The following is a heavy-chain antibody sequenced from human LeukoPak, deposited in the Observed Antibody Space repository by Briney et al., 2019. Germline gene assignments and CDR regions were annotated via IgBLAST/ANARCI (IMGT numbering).Heavy chain of an antibody. CDR2: ISASSSFI. V-gene: IGHV3-21*01. D-gene: IGHD3-10*01. J-gene: IGHJ4*02. CDR1: GFTFSHYS. CDR3: AKDQGHTMVLDY. Sequence: TGGSLRPSCAASGFTFSHYSMNWVRQAPGKGLEWVSSISASSSFIYYADSLKGRFTISRDNAKNSLYLQMNSLRAEDTAVFYCAKDQGHTMVLDYWGQGTLVTVSS.